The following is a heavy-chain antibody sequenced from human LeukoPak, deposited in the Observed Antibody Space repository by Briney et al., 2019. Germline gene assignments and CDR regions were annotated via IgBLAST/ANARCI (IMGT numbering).Heavy chain of an antibody. Sequence: PSETLSLTCTVSGGSISSYYWGLIRQPPGKGLEWIGSIYYSGSTYYNPSLKSRVTISVDTSKNQFSLKLSSVTAADTAVYYCARHTGVYYDILTGHNWFDPWGQGTLVTVSS. CDR1: GGSISSYY. V-gene: IGHV4-39*01. J-gene: IGHJ5*02. D-gene: IGHD3-9*01. CDR2: IYYSGST. CDR3: ARHTGVYYDILTGHNWFDP.